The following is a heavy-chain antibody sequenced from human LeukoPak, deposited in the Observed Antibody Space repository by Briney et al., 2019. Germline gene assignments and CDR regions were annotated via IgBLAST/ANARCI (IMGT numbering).Heavy chain of an antibody. J-gene: IGHJ4*02. CDR2: INHSGST. CDR3: ARSNYDFWSGYTFDY. CDR1: GGSFSGYY. D-gene: IGHD3-3*01. Sequence: SETLSLTCAVYGGSFSGYYWSWIRQPPGKGLEWIGEINHSGSTNYNPSLKSRVTISVDTSKNQFSLKLSSVTAADTAVYYCARSNYDFWSGYTFDYRGQGTLVTVSS. V-gene: IGHV4-34*01.